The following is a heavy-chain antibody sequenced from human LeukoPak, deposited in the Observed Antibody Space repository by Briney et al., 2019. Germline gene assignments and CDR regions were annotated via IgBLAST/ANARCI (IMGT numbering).Heavy chain of an antibody. CDR2: IYYSGGT. CDR1: GGSISSYT. V-gene: IGHV4-59*01. CDR3: ARLPYDSSGYYPRGDFDY. Sequence: SETLSLTCTVSGGSISSYTWSWIRQRPRKGPGWIGYIYYSGGTNYNPSPKSRVTISVDTSKNQFSLKLSSVTAADTAVYYCARLPYDSSGYYPRGDFDYWGQGTLVTVSS. D-gene: IGHD3-22*01. J-gene: IGHJ4*02.